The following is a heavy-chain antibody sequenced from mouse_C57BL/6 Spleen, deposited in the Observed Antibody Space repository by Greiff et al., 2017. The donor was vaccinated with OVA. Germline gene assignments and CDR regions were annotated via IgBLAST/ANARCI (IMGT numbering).Heavy chain of an antibody. CDR3: ATSYYYGSSYKDY. V-gene: IGHV1-59*01. J-gene: IGHJ2*01. CDR2: IDPSDSYT. Sequence: QVQLKQPGAELVRPGNSVKLSCKASGYTFTSYWMHWVKQRPGQGLEWIGVIDPSDSYTNYNQKFKGKATLTVDTSSSTAYMQLSSLTSEDSAVYYCATSYYYGSSYKDYWGQGTTLTVSS. CDR1: GYTFTSYW. D-gene: IGHD1-1*01.